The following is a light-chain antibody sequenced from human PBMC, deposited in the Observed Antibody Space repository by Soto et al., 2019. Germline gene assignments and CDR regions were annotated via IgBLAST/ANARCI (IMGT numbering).Light chain of an antibody. CDR2: GAS. J-gene: IGKJ5*01. V-gene: IGKV3-20*01. Sequence: EIVLTQSPGTLSLSPGDTAALSCRASQNIANNYVAWYQQKPGQSPTLLISGASSRATGIPDRFSGSGSGTHFTLTISRLEPEDFAVYYCQQHNNWPPITFGQGTRLEIK. CDR1: QNIANNY. CDR3: QQHNNWPPIT.